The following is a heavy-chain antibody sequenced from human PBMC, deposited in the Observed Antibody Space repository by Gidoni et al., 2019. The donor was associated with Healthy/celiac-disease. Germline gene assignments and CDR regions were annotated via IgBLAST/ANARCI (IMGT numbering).Heavy chain of an antibody. CDR2: IIPILGIA. D-gene: IGHD2-21*01. V-gene: IGHV1-69*04. Sequence: QVQLVQSGAEVKKPGSSVKVSCKASGGTFSSYAISWVRQAPGQGLEWMGRIIPILGIANYAQKFQGRVTITADKSTSTAYMELSSLRSEDTAVYYCARVHNTFPRRQRGGPFDYWGQGTLVTVSS. CDR1: GGTFSSYA. CDR3: ARVHNTFPRRQRGGPFDY. J-gene: IGHJ4*02.